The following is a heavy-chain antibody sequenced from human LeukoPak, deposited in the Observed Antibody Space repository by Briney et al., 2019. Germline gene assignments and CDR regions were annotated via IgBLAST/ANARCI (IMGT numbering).Heavy chain of an antibody. CDR3: ARDSGTTGEVKFDP. V-gene: IGHV4-4*07. D-gene: IGHD3-10*01. J-gene: IGHJ5*02. Sequence: SETLSLTCTVSGDSISRYYWSWIRQPAGKGLEWIGRIYNGGIITYNPSLKSRVTMSIDTSNNQFSLRLRFVTAADTAVYYCARDSGTTGEVKFDPWGQGTLVTVSS. CDR1: GDSISRYY. CDR2: IYNGGII.